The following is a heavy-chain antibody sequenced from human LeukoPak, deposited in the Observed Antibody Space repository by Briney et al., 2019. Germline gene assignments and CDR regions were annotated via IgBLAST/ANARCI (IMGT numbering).Heavy chain of an antibody. CDR2: IYYSGST. CDR1: GSSIGSYY. CDR3: ARDGAYYDFWSGLGFDY. V-gene: IGHV4-59*12. Sequence: PSETLSLTCTVSGSSIGSYYWSWIRQPPGKGLEWIGYIYYSGSTNYNPSLKSRVTMSVDTSKNQFSLKLSSVTAADTAVYYCARDGAYYDFWSGLGFDYWGQGTLVTVSS. J-gene: IGHJ4*02. D-gene: IGHD3-3*01.